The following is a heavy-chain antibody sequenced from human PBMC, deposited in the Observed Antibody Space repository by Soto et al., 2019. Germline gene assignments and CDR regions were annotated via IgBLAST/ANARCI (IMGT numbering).Heavy chain of an antibody. D-gene: IGHD3-3*01. CDR2: IYYSGST. CDR3: ARGYDFWGYYYYYGMDV. V-gene: IGHV4-59*01. Sequence: LSLTCTVSGGSISSYYWSWIRQPPGKGLEWIGYIYYSGSTNYNPSLKSRVTISVDTSKNQFSPKLSSVTAADTAVYYCARGYDFWGYYYYYGMDVWGQGTTVTVSS. CDR1: GGSISSYY. J-gene: IGHJ6*02.